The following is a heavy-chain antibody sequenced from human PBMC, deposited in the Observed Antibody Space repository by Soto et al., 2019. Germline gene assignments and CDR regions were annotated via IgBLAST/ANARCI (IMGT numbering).Heavy chain of an antibody. CDR1: GGSLNNFY. CDR3: ARSSHKESWLDP. V-gene: IGHV4-4*07. Sequence: SETLSLTCSASGGSLNNFYWNWIRQTAGKGLEWIGRIHASGNTNYNPSLKSRATLSVDTSKNQFSLKVRSVTAADTAVYYCARSSHKESWLDPWGQGTLVTVSS. CDR2: IHASGNT. D-gene: IGHD6-19*01. J-gene: IGHJ5*02.